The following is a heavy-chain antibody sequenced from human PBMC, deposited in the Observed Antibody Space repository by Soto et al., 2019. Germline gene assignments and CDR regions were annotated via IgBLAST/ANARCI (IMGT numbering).Heavy chain of an antibody. D-gene: IGHD6-19*01. V-gene: IGHV3-48*03. Sequence: GGSLRLSCAASGFTFSNFEMHWVRQAPGKGLEWVSYINTAGSTKYYAESVKGRFTISRDNARNSLFLQMNSLRAEDTAVYYCARDQGIAVAGRKTDYYYYGMDVWGQGTTVTVSS. J-gene: IGHJ6*02. CDR3: ARDQGIAVAGRKTDYYYYGMDV. CDR2: INTAGSTK. CDR1: GFTFSNFE.